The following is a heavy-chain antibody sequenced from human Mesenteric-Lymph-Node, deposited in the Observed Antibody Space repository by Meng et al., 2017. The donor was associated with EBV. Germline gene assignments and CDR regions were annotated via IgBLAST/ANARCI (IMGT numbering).Heavy chain of an antibody. CDR3: ARDSSGDSRFIDP. D-gene: IGHD6-19*01. V-gene: IGHV1-3*01. CDR1: GYTFINYA. Sequence: QVQLVQSGAEVKKPGASVKISCRTSGYTFINYAMHWVRQAPGQRPEWVGWINAGKGDTKYSQKFQGRVTITRDTSASTAYMELSSLRSEDTAVYYCARDSSGDSRFIDPWGQGTLVTVSS. CDR2: INAGKGDT. J-gene: IGHJ5*02.